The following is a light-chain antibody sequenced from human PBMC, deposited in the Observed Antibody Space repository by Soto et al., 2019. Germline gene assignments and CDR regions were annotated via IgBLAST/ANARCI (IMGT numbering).Light chain of an antibody. CDR1: SSDVGGFNY. CDR2: EAS. V-gene: IGLV2-18*01. J-gene: IGLJ1*01. Sequence: QSVLTQPPSASGSPGQSVTISCSGTSSDVGGFNYVSWYQQHPGRAPKVLIYEASNRPSGVPDRFSGSKSGNTAPLTISGLQAADEADYYCSLYTSENTYVFGTGTKVTVL. CDR3: SLYTSENTYV.